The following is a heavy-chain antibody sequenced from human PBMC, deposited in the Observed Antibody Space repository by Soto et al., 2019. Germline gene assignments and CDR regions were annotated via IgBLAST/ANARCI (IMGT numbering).Heavy chain of an antibody. J-gene: IGHJ3*01. Sequence: GGSLRLSCAASGITFSDYWMSWVRQAPGKGLEWVAKIKQDGSEKLYVGSVKDRFAVSRDNAKNSLYLQMNSLRVEDTAVYFCARDFTDDAFDLWGQGTMVTVSS. CDR2: IKQDGSEK. CDR3: ARDFTDDAFDL. CDR1: GITFSDYW. V-gene: IGHV3-7*03.